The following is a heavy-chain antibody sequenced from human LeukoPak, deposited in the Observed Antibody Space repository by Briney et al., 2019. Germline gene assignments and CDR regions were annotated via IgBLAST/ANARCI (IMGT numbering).Heavy chain of an antibody. CDR2: ISSSSSYI. CDR1: GFTLSSYE. CDR3: ARGGVSSLDYYYYYMDV. J-gene: IGHJ6*03. D-gene: IGHD2-15*01. Sequence: GGSLRLSCTVSGFTLSSYEMSWIRQAPGKGLEWVSSISSSSSYIYYADSVKGRFTISRDNAKNSLYLQMNSLRAEDTAVYYCARGGVSSLDYYYYYMDVWGKGTTVTISS. V-gene: IGHV3-21*01.